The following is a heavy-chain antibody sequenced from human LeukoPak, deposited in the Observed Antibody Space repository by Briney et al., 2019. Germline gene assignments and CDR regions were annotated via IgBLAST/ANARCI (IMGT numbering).Heavy chain of an antibody. Sequence: PSETLSLTCTVSGDSISTSYWSWIRQPPGKGLEWIGHIYSSGTTKYNPSLSGRVTILVDTSKNQLYLQLTAVTAADTAVYYCARDRQPSWYRGLDVWGQGTTVTVSS. J-gene: IGHJ6*02. V-gene: IGHV4-59*01. CDR3: ARDRQPSWYRGLDV. CDR2: IYSSGTT. D-gene: IGHD6-13*01. CDR1: GDSISTSY.